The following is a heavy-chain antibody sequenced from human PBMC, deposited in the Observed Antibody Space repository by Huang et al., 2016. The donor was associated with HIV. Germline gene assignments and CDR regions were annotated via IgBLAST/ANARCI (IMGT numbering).Heavy chain of an antibody. Sequence: QVRLDQWGAGLLKPSETLTLTCAVYGDSLGGFFWSWIRQSPGRGLEWIGERTQSGMTNYNPSLKSRVTIAIDTSKKQFSLKLKSVTADDTSTYYCARGRGTSWSFFDTWGQGSFVTVSS. J-gene: IGHJ5*02. V-gene: IGHV4-34*01. CDR1: GDSLGGFF. D-gene: IGHD2-2*01. CDR3: ARGRGTSWSFFDT. CDR2: RTQSGMT.